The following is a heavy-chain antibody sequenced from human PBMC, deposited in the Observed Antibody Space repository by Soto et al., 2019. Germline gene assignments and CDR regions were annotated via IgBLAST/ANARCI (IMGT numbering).Heavy chain of an antibody. CDR1: GGSFSGYY. V-gene: IGHV4-34*01. Sequence: KPSETLSLTGAVYGGSFSGYYWSWIRQPPGKGLEWIGEINHSGSTNYNPSLKSRVTISVDTSKNQFSLKLSSVTAADTAVYYCARGRFIRYFDWRKKDDAFDIWGQGTMVTVSS. J-gene: IGHJ3*02. D-gene: IGHD3-9*01. CDR2: INHSGST. CDR3: ARGRFIRYFDWRKKDDAFDI.